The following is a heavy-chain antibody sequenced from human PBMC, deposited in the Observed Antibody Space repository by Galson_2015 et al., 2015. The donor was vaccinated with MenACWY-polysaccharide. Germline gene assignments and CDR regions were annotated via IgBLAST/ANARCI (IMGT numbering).Heavy chain of an antibody. CDR3: ARDISSKWYDY. CDR1: GFTFSNYG. Sequence: SLRLSCAASGFTFSNYGMHWVRQAPGEGLEWVAVIWHGGDHKYYAESVKGRFSISRDNSENTLYLQMNSLRVEDMAVYFCARDISSKWYDYWGQGTLVTVSS. V-gene: IGHV3-33*01. D-gene: IGHD6-13*01. J-gene: IGHJ4*02. CDR2: IWHGGDHK.